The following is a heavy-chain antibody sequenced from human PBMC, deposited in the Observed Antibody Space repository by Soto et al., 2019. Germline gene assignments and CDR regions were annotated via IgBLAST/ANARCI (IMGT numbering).Heavy chain of an antibody. V-gene: IGHV1-69*13. CDR2: IIPIFGTA. J-gene: IGHJ6*02. CDR1: GGTFSSYA. D-gene: IGHD3-3*01. CDR3: ARVPRFFTSVRFTQIYAGPYYYYGMDV. Sequence: SVKVSCKASGGTFSSYAISWVRQAPGQGLEWMGGIIPIFGTANYAQKFQGRVTITADESTSTAYMELSSLRSEDTAVYCCARVPRFFTSVRFTQIYAGPYYYYGMDVWGQGTTVTVSS.